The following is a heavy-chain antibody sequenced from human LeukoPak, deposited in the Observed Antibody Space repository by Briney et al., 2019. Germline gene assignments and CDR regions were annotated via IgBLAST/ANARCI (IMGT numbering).Heavy chain of an antibody. CDR1: GFTFSTYA. CDR3: TRDRARFSKFYYDSSGDF. J-gene: IGHJ4*02. V-gene: IGHV3-30*09. D-gene: IGHD3-22*01. CDR2: ISYDGDNE. Sequence: GGSLRLSCAASGFTFSTYALHWVRQAPGKGLEWVAVISYDGDNEYYADSVKGRFAISRDNSKNTVYLQMHSLRPEDTAVYYCTRDRARFSKFYYDSSGDFWGQGTLVTVSS.